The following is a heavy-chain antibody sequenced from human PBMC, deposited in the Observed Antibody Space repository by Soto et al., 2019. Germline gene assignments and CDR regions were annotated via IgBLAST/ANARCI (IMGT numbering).Heavy chain of an antibody. CDR3: AREIPDSSSWYEAGFNWFDP. D-gene: IGHD6-13*01. Sequence: SLKVSFKASGGTFSSYAISWLRQAPGQGLEWMGGIIPIFGTANYAQKFQGRVTITADESTSTAYMELSSLRSEDTAVYYCAREIPDSSSWYEAGFNWFDPWGQGTLVTVSS. CDR1: GGTFSSYA. J-gene: IGHJ5*02. V-gene: IGHV1-69*13. CDR2: IIPIFGTA.